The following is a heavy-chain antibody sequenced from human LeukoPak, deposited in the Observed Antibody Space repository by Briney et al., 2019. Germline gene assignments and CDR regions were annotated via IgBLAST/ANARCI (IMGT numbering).Heavy chain of an antibody. CDR2: ISSSGSTK. Sequence: PGGSLRLSCAASGFTFSSYSMNWVRQAPGKGLEWVSYISSSGSTKHYADSVKGRFTISRDNAKNSLYLRMNSLRGEDTAVYYCARGVVITSYYFDYWGQGTLVTVSS. D-gene: IGHD3-22*01. CDR1: GFTFSSYS. V-gene: IGHV3-48*01. CDR3: ARGVVITSYYFDY. J-gene: IGHJ4*02.